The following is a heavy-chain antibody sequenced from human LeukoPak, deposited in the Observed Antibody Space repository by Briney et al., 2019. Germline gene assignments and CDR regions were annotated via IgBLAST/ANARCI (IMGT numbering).Heavy chain of an antibody. CDR1: GFTVSSNS. Sequence: GGSLRLSCTVSGFTVSSNSMSWVRQAPGKGLEWVSSISSSGTYIYYADSMKGRFTLSRDNAKNSLYLQMNSLRAEDTAVYYCARVSESEWNFDLWGRGTLVTVSS. CDR3: ARVSESEWNFDL. CDR2: ISSSGTYI. V-gene: IGHV3-21*01. D-gene: IGHD1-14*01. J-gene: IGHJ2*01.